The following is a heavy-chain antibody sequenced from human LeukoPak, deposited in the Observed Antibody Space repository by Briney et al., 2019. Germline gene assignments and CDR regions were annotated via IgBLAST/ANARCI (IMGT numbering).Heavy chain of an antibody. CDR1: GGSFSGYY. D-gene: IGHD3-10*01. J-gene: IGHJ4*02. V-gene: IGHV4-34*01. Sequence: SETLSLTCGVYGGSFSGYYWSWIRQPPGKGLEWIGEINHSGSTNYNPSLKSRVTISVDTSKNQFSLKLSSVTAADTAVYYCARGITMVRGADWGQGTLVIASS. CDR3: ARGITMVRGAD. CDR2: INHSGST.